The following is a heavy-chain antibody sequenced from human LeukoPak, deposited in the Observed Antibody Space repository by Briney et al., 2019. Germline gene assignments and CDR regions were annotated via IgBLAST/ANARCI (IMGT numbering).Heavy chain of an antibody. CDR3: ARVGVDYSGNIIKYYFDY. D-gene: IGHD4-23*01. CDR1: GGSFSGYY. V-gene: IGHV4-34*01. Sequence: PSETLSLTCAVYGGSFSGYYWSWIRQPPGKGLEWIGEINHSGSTNYNPSLKSRVTISVDTSKNQFSLKLSSVIAADTAVYYCARVGVDYSGNIIKYYFDYWGQGTLVTVSS. J-gene: IGHJ4*02. CDR2: INHSGST.